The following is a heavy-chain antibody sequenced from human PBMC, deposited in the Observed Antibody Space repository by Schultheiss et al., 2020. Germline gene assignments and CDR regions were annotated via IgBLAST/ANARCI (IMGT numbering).Heavy chain of an antibody. CDR1: GGSISSYY. CDR3: ARGEKPRYFDY. CDR2: IYHNGST. Sequence: SQTLSLTCTVSGGSISSYYWSWIRQPPGKGLEWIGEIYHNGSTNYKSSLKSRVTISVDKSKNQFSLKLNSVTAADTAVYYCARGEKPRYFDYWGQGTPVTVS. V-gene: IGHV4-34*01. D-gene: IGHD1-14*01. J-gene: IGHJ4*02.